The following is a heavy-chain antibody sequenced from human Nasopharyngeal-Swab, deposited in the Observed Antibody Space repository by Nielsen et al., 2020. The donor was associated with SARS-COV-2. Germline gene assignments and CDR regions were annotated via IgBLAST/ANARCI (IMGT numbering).Heavy chain of an antibody. CDR3: AKVHLPYYYDSSGSDY. CDR1: GFTFDDYA. CDR2: ISWNSGSI. J-gene: IGHJ4*02. Sequence: LSLTCAASGFTFDDYAMHWVRQAPGKGLEWVSGISWNSGSIGYADSVKGRFTISRDNAKNSLYLQMNSLRAEDTALYYCAKVHLPYYYDSSGSDYWGQGTLVTVSS. V-gene: IGHV3-9*01. D-gene: IGHD3-22*01.